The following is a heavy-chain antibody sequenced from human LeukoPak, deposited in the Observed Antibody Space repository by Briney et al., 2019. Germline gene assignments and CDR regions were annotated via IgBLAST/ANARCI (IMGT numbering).Heavy chain of an antibody. CDR2: ISYSGST. J-gene: IGHJ4*02. D-gene: IGHD6-19*01. V-gene: IGHV4-59*01. CDR3: ARDGRAGSLIAY. CDR1: SGSISGYY. Sequence: PSETLSLTCTVSSGSISGYYWSWIRQPPGKGLEWVGYISYSGSTNYNPSLKSRVTISVDTSKNQFSLKLSSVTAADTAIYYCARDGRAGSLIAYWGQGTLVTVSS.